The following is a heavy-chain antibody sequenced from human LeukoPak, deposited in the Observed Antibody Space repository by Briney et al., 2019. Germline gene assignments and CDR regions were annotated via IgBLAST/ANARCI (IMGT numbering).Heavy chain of an antibody. CDR3: ARDPRTRAGYEGYYFDY. CDR1: AYTFTGYY. J-gene: IGHJ4*02. V-gene: IGHV1-2*02. CDR2: INPNSGGT. Sequence: ASVKVSCKASAYTFTGYYMLWVRQAPGQGLEWMGWINPNSGGTNYAQNFQGRVTMTRDTSISTAYMELSSLISDDTAVYYCARDPRTRAGYEGYYFDYWGQGTLVTVSS. D-gene: IGHD5-12*01.